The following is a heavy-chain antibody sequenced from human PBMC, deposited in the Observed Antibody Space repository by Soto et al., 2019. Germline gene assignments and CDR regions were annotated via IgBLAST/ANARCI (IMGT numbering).Heavy chain of an antibody. CDR3: ARESEDLTSNFDY. J-gene: IGHJ4*02. CDR1: GFTFSRYS. V-gene: IGHV3-21*01. CDR2: ISSTTNYI. Sequence: PGGSLRLSCAASGFTFSRYSMNWVRQAPGKGLEWVSSISSTTNYIYYADSMKGRFTVSRDNAKNSVYLDMNSLSAEDTAVYYCARESEDLTSNFDYWGRGTLVTVSS.